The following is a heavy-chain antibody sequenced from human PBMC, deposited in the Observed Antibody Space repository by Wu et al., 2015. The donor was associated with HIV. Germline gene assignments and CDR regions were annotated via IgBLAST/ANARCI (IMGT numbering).Heavy chain of an antibody. CDR3: ARKAGNCIDIYCYTADY. J-gene: IGHJ4*02. CDR2: IIPIFGTA. V-gene: IGHV1-69*12. CDR1: GGTFSSYA. D-gene: IGHD2-15*01. Sequence: QVQLVQSGAEVKKPGSSVKVSCKASGGTFSSYAISWVRQAPGQGLEWMGGIIPIFGTANYAQKFQGRVTITADESTSTAYMELSSLRSEDTAVYYCARKAGNCIDIYCYTADYWGQGTLVTVSS.